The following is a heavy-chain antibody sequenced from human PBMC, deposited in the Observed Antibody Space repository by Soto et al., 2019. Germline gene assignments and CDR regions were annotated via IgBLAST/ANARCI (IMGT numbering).Heavy chain of an antibody. D-gene: IGHD3-16*02. J-gene: IGHJ6*02. CDR1: GFTVSSNY. CDR3: ARMGVIPFYYYGMDV. Sequence: PGGSLRLSCAASGFTVSSNYMSWVRQAPGKGLEWVSVIYSGGSTYYADSVKGRFTISRDNSKNTLYLQMNSLRAEDTAVYYCARMGVIPFYYYGMDVWGQGTTVTVS. CDR2: IYSGGST. V-gene: IGHV3-66*01.